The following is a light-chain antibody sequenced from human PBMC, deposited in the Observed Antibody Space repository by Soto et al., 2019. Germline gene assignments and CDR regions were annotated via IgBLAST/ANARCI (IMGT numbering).Light chain of an antibody. V-gene: IGLV2-14*01. CDR3: SSYTSSSTPLFV. CDR2: DVS. Sequence: QSVLTQPASVSGSPGQSITISCTGTSSDVGGYNYVSWYQQHPGKAPKLMIYDVSDRPSGISNRFSGSKSGNTASLTISGLQAEDEADYYCSSYTSSSTPLFVFGTGTTVTVL. J-gene: IGLJ1*01. CDR1: SSDVGGYNY.